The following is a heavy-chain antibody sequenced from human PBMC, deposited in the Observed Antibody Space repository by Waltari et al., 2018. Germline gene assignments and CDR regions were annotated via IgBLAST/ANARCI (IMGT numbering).Heavy chain of an antibody. CDR3: ARERKGYGSGSYYYYYGMDV. Sequence: QVQLQESGPGLVKPSETLSLTCTVSGGSISSYSWSWIRQPPGKGLEWIGYIYYSGSTNYNPSLKSRVTISVDTSKNQFSLKLSSVTAADTAVYYCARERKGYGSGSYYYYYGMDVWGQGTTVTVSS. J-gene: IGHJ6*02. D-gene: IGHD3-10*01. V-gene: IGHV4-59*01. CDR2: IYYSGST. CDR1: GGSISSYS.